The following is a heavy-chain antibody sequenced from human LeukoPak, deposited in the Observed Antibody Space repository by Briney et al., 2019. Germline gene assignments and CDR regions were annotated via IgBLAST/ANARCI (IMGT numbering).Heavy chain of an antibody. V-gene: IGHV1-69*13. CDR3: ARDQEPFSGSYDPSYYYYGMDV. CDR1: GGTFSSYA. CDR2: TIPIFGTA. D-gene: IGHD1-26*01. J-gene: IGHJ6*02. Sequence: SVKVSCKASGGTFSSYAISWVRQAPGQGLEWMGGTIPIFGTANYAQKFQGRVTITADESTSTAYMELSSLRSEDTAVYYCARDQEPFSGSYDPSYYYYGMDVWGQGTTVTVSS.